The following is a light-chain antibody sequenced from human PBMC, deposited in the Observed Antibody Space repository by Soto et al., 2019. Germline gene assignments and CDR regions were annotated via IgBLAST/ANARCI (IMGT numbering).Light chain of an antibody. CDR2: AAS. V-gene: IGKV1-39*01. Sequence: DIPMTQSPSSLSASVGDRVTITCRASQTISYYLNWYQLKPGRAPKLLIYAASSLQSGVPSRFTGSGSGTDFALTIASLQPEDFATYYCQQSFSTPRTFGQGTKLEIK. J-gene: IGKJ2*01. CDR3: QQSFSTPRT. CDR1: QTISYY.